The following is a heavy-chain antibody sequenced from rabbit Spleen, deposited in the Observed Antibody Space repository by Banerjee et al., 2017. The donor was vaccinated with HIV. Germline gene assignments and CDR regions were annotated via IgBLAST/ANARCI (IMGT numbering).Heavy chain of an antibody. D-gene: IGHD7-1*01. CDR3: ARDVRGTGADEFGL. J-gene: IGHJ3*01. V-gene: IGHV1S45*01. Sequence: EESGGDLVKPEGSLTLTCTASGFSFSSSYWICWVRQAPGKGLEWIACIYGGSSGSTRYATWAKGRFTISKASTTVTLQMTSLTAADMATYFCARDVRGTGADEFGLWGQGTLVTVS. CDR2: IYGGSSGST. CDR1: GFSFSSSYW.